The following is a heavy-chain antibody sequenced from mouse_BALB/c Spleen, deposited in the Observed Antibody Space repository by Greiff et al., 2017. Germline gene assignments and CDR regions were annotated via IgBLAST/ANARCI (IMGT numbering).Heavy chain of an antibody. D-gene: IGHD4-1*01. J-gene: IGHJ1*01. CDR2: IYPSDSYT. V-gene: IGHV1-69*02. CDR1: GYTFTSYW. CDR3: ARSGAGRGYFDV. Sequence: VQLQQPGAELVRPGASVKLSCKASGYTFTSYWINWVKQRPGQGLEWIGNIYPSDSYTNYNQKFKDKATLTVDKSSSTAYMQLSSLTSEDSAVYYCARSGAGRGYFDVWGAGTTVTVSS.